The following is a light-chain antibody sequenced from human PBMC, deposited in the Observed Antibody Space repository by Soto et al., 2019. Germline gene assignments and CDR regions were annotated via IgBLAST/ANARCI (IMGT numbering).Light chain of an antibody. V-gene: IGLV2-8*01. CDR2: EVN. CDR3: SSYAGINNLGV. Sequence: QAVLTQPPSASGSPGQSVTISCTGTSSDVGGYKYVSWYQQHPGKAPKLMIFEVNKRPSGVPDRFSGSKYGNTASLTVSGIQAEDEADYYCSSYAGINNLGVFGTGTKLTVL. J-gene: IGLJ1*01. CDR1: SSDVGGYKY.